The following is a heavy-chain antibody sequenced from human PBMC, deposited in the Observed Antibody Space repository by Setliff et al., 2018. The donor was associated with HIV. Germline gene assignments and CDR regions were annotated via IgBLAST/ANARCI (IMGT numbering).Heavy chain of an antibody. CDR3: ARGDIYYNDRTGYVKSALDAFDI. V-gene: IGHV4-59*08. CDR1: GGSISSYY. J-gene: IGHJ3*02. Sequence: PSETLSLTCTVSGGSISSYYWSWIRQPPGKGLEWIGYIYYDGSTNFNPATNYNPSLKRRVTISLDTSKNQLSLKLNSVTAADTAVYHCARGDIYYNDRTGYVKSALDAFDIWGQGTMVTVSS. D-gene: IGHD3-22*01. CDR2: IYYDGSTNFNPAT.